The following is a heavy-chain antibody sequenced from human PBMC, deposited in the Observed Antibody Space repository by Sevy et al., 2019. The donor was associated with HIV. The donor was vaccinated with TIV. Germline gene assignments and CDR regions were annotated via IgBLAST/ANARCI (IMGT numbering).Heavy chain of an antibody. V-gene: IGHV4-39*01. CDR1: GGSISSSSYY. CDR3: ARHMRVGYSGSSSRGIDY. D-gene: IGHD1-26*01. CDR2: IYYSGST. J-gene: IGHJ4*02. Sequence: SETLSLTCTVSGGSISSSSYYWGWIRQPPGKGLEWIGRIYYSGSTYYNPSLKSQVTISVDTSKNQFSLKLSSVTAADTAVYYCARHMRVGYSGSSSRGIDYWGQGTLVTVSS.